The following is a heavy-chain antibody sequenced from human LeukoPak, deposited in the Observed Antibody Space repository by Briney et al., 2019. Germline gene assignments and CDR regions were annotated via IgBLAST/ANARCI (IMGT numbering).Heavy chain of an antibody. CDR3: ARMGPHDSSGYYTPEHYYYYGMDV. V-gene: IGHV3-11*06. CDR1: GFTFSDYY. J-gene: IGHJ6*02. D-gene: IGHD3-22*01. Sequence: GGSLRLSCAASGFTFSDYYMSWIRQAPGKGLEWVSSISSSSSYIYYADSVKGRFTISRDNAKNSLYLHMNSLRAEDTAVYYCARMGPHDSSGYYTPEHYYYYGMDVWGQGTTVTVSS. CDR2: ISSSSSYI.